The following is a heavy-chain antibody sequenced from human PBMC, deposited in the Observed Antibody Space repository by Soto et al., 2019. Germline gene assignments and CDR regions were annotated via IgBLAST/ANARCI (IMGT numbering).Heavy chain of an antibody. J-gene: IGHJ3*02. D-gene: IGHD4-17*01. CDR3: AKDALSDGDFLRGVFDM. V-gene: IGHV3-23*01. Sequence: GSLRLSCAASGFTFSSYDMNWVRQAPGKGLEWVSGISGSGSSTYYAESVRGRFTISRDNSKNTLYLQVNSLRPDDTAVYYCAKDALSDGDFLRGVFDMWGQGTMVTVSS. CDR1: GFTFSSYD. CDR2: ISGSGSST.